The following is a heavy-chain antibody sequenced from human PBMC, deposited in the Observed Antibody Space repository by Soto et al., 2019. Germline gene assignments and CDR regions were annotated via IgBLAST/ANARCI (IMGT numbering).Heavy chain of an antibody. V-gene: IGHV4-59*01. D-gene: IGHD3-3*01. J-gene: IGHJ6*03. CDR3: ARDRGMYYDFWSGPHYYMDV. CDR2: IYYSGST. CDR1: GGSISSYY. Sequence: TSETLSLICTVSGGSISSYYWSWIRQPPGKGLEWIGYIYYSGSTNYNPSLKSRVTISVDTSKNQFSLKLSSVTAADTAVYYCARDRGMYYDFWSGPHYYMDVWGKGTTVTVSS.